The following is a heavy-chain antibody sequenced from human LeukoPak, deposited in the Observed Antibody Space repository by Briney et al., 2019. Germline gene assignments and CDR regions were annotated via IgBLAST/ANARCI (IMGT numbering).Heavy chain of an antibody. CDR3: AKGQQQPYFDY. CDR1: GFTFSSYA. J-gene: IGHJ4*02. CDR2: ISYDGSNK. V-gene: IGHV3-30*01. Sequence: GGSLRLSCAASGFTFSSYAMHWVRQAPGKGLEWVAVISYDGSNKYYADSVKGRFTISRDNSKNTLYLQMNSLRAEDTAVYYCAKGQQQPYFDYWGQGTLVTVSS. D-gene: IGHD6-13*01.